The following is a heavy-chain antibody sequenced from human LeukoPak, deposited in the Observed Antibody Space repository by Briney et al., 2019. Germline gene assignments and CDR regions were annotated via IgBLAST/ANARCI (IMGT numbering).Heavy chain of an antibody. D-gene: IGHD6-13*01. CDR3: ARVAAGIGFFQH. CDR1: GGSISSYY. J-gene: IGHJ1*01. V-gene: IGHV4-38-2*02. Sequence: PSETLPLTCTVSGGSISSYYWGWIRQPPGRGLEWIGNIHHSGSTYYNPSLKSRVTISLDTSKNQLSLKLSSVTAADTAVYYCARVAAGIGFFQHWGQGTLVTVSS. CDR2: IHHSGST.